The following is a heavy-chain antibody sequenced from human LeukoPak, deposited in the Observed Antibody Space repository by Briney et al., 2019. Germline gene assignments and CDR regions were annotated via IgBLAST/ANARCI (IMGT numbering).Heavy chain of an antibody. J-gene: IGHJ4*02. V-gene: IGHV1-2*02. CDR3: ARGGPGEVRGLVYFDY. D-gene: IGHD3-10*01. CDR2: INPNSGGT. CDR1: GYTFTGYY. Sequence: GASVKVSCKASGYTFTGYYMHWVRQAPGQGLEWMGWINPNSGGTNYAQKFQGRVTMTRDTSISTAYMELSRLRSDDTAVYYCARGGPGEVRGLVYFDYWGQGTLVTVSS.